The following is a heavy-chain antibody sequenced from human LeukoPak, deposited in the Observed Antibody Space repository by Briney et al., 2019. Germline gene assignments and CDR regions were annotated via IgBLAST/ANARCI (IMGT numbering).Heavy chain of an antibody. CDR2: IRYDGSNK. V-gene: IGHV3-30*02. CDR1: GFTFSSYG. CDR3: AKDIAYYDILSEGYFDY. J-gene: IGHJ4*02. D-gene: IGHD3-9*01. Sequence: PGGSLRLSCAASGFTFSSYGMHWVRQAPGKGLEWVAFIRYDGSNKYYADSVKGRFTISRDNSKNTLYLQMNSLRAEDTAVYYCAKDIAYYDILSEGYFDYWGQGTLVTVSS.